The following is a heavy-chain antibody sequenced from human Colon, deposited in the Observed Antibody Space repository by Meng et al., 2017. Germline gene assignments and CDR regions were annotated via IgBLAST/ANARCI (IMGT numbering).Heavy chain of an antibody. CDR3: ARVNGDFDEAWFDP. J-gene: IGHJ5*02. Sequence: HVKGAGPGLERPSRTLSLTCTVSGGSGISRDYYWSWIRQPSGKGLEWLGYVYYTGNTNYNPSLKNRVTISLDTSNNPFSLKLTSMTAADAAIYYCARVNGDFDEAWFDPWGQGTLVTVSS. D-gene: IGHD2-21*02. CDR1: GGSGISRDYY. V-gene: IGHV4-61*08. CDR2: VYYTGNT.